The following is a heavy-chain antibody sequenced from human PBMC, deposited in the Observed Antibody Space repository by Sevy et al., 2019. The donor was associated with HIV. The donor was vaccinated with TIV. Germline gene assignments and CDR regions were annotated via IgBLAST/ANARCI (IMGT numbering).Heavy chain of an antibody. Sequence: SQTLSLTCTVSGGSISSYYWSWIRQPPGKGLEWIGYIYYSGSTNYIPSLKSRVTISVDTSKNQFSLKLSSVTAADTAVYYCARGRFLEWLPYYYGMDVWGQGTTVTVSS. J-gene: IGHJ6*02. CDR1: GGSISSYY. V-gene: IGHV4-59*01. CDR3: ARGRFLEWLPYYYGMDV. CDR2: IYYSGST. D-gene: IGHD3-3*01.